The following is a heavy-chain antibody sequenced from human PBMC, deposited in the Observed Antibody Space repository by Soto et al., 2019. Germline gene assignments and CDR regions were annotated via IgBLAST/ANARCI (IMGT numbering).Heavy chain of an antibody. Sequence: PSETLSLTCAVSGGSISSGGYSWSWIRQPPGKGLEWIGYIYHSGSTYYNPSLKSRVTISVDRSKNQFSLKLSSVTAADTAVYYCASLPSSSGYFAFDIWGQGTMVTVSS. J-gene: IGHJ3*02. D-gene: IGHD3-22*01. CDR1: GGSISSGGYS. V-gene: IGHV4-30-2*01. CDR3: ASLPSSSGYFAFDI. CDR2: IYHSGST.